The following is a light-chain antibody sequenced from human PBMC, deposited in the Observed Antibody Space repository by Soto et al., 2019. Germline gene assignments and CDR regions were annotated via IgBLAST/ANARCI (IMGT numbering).Light chain of an antibody. CDR3: QQRANWPLT. CDR2: GAS. CDR1: HSVSSS. Sequence: EVVITQSPATLAVSPWERASLSCRASHSVSSSLAWYQQKPGQAPRLLISGASNRATGIPARFSGSGSGTDFTLTISSLESEDFAVYYCQQRANWPLTFGGGTKVDIK. V-gene: IGKV3-11*01. J-gene: IGKJ4*01.